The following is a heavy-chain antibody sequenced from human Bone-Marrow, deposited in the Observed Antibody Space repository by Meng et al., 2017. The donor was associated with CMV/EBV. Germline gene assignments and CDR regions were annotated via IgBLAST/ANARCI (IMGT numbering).Heavy chain of an antibody. D-gene: IGHD2-2*01. CDR3: TTSPAYCSSTSCSGGYFDY. CDR1: GFTFSNAW. CDR2: IKSKTDGGTT. J-gene: IGHJ4*02. Sequence: GGSLRLSCAASGFTFSNAWMSWVRQAPGKGLEWVGRIKSKTDGGTTDYAAPVKGRFTISRDDSKNTLYLQMNSLKTEDTAVYYCTTSPAYCSSTSCSGGYFDYWGQGTLVTVSS. V-gene: IGHV3-15*01.